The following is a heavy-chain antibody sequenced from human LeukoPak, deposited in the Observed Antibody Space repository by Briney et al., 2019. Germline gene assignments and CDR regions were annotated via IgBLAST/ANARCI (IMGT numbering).Heavy chain of an antibody. Sequence: ASVKVSCKTSGYTFTRYYMQWVRQAPGHGLEWMGIINPISGAKDYEQKFQGRVNMTRDTSTSTVYMELSSLRSEDTAMYYCARLPYRDGVAQDYWGQGTLVTVSA. D-gene: IGHD3-16*02. V-gene: IGHV1-46*01. CDR1: GYTFTRYY. CDR2: INPISGAK. CDR3: ARLPYRDGVAQDY. J-gene: IGHJ4*02.